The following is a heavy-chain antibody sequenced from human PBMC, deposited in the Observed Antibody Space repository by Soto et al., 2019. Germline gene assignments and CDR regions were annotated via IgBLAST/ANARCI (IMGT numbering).Heavy chain of an antibody. Sequence: PGESLKISCKGSDYSFNTYWIAWVRQMPEKGLEWMGIIYPGDSDIRYSPSFQGQVTISADKSINTAYLQWSSLKASDTAMYYCARHTNYFGPDYWGLGTLVTVSS. CDR3: ARHTNYFGPDY. D-gene: IGHD3-10*01. CDR1: DYSFNTYW. V-gene: IGHV5-51*01. J-gene: IGHJ4*02. CDR2: IYPGDSDI.